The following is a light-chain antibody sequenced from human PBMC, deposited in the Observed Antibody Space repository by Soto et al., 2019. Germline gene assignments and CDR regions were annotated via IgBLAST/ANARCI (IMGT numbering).Light chain of an antibody. CDR3: KQGYSSPRT. Sequence: DVQMTQSPFSLSASVGDRVTMTCRASQSIANYLNWYQQKPGKAPKLLVFAASSLLSGVPSRFSGTGSGTDFTLTISSLQPEDFATYYCKQGYSSPRTFGGGTKVDIK. CDR1: QSIANY. CDR2: AAS. J-gene: IGKJ4*01. V-gene: IGKV1-39*01.